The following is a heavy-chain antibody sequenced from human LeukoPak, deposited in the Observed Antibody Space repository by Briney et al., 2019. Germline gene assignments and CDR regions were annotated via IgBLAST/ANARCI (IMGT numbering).Heavy chain of an antibody. CDR2: IRYDGSNK. Sequence: GSLRLSCAASGFTFSSYGMHWVRQAPGKGLEWVAFIRYDGSNKYYADSVKGRFTISRDNSKNTLYLQMNSLRAEDTAVYYCAKGKVQGDYGYSDYWGQGTLVTVSS. V-gene: IGHV3-30*02. CDR1: GFTFSSYG. J-gene: IGHJ4*02. D-gene: IGHD4-17*01. CDR3: AKGKVQGDYGYSDY.